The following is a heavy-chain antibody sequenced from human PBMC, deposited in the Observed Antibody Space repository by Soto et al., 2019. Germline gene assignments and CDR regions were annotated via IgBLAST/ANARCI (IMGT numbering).Heavy chain of an antibody. Sequence: QVQLVQSGAEVKKPGASVKVSCKASGYTFTSYDINWVRQATGQGLEWMGWMNPNSGNIGYAQKFQGRVSMTRNTSMSTAYMELSSLSSEDTAVYYGARGLRASSGREYFQHWGQGTLVTVSS. D-gene: IGHD6-19*01. CDR2: MNPNSGNI. V-gene: IGHV1-8*01. J-gene: IGHJ1*01. CDR3: ARGLRASSGREYFQH. CDR1: GYTFTSYD.